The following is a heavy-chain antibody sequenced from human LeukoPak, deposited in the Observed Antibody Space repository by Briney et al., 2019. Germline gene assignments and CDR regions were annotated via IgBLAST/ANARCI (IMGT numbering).Heavy chain of an antibody. J-gene: IGHJ4*02. CDR3: ARQFYYDSGGSHY. Sequence: PSETLSLTCTVSGGSISSSSYYWGWIRQPPGKGLEWIGSIFYSGSTYYNPSLESRVTISVDTSKNRFSLKLSSVTAADTAVYYCARQFYYDSGGSHYWGQGTLVTVSS. CDR1: GGSISSSSYY. CDR2: IFYSGST. D-gene: IGHD3-22*01. V-gene: IGHV4-39*01.